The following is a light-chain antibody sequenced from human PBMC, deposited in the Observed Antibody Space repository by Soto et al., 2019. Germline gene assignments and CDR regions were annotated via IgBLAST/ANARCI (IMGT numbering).Light chain of an antibody. CDR2: EGS. Sequence: QSALTQPASVSGSPGQSITTSCTGTSSDVGSYNFVSWYQQHPGKAPKLMIYEGSERPSGVSNRFSGSKSGNTASLTISGLQAEDEADYYCCSYAGSSTWVFGGGTKLTVL. CDR1: SSDVGSYNF. J-gene: IGLJ3*02. CDR3: CSYAGSSTWV. V-gene: IGLV2-23*01.